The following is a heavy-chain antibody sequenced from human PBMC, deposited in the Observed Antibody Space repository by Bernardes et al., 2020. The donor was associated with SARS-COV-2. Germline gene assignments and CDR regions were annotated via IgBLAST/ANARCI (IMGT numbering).Heavy chain of an antibody. CDR1: GFTFSTYA. CDR2: ISNSGGNT. J-gene: IGHJ4*02. CDR3: ARIDDVTGRDY. D-gene: IGHD3-9*01. Sequence: GGSLRLSCAASGFTFSTYAMTWVRQAPGKGLEWVSGISNSGGNTDYAGSVKGRFTISRDNSRNTVYLQMDSLRAEDTAVYYCARIDDVTGRDYWGQETLVTVSS. V-gene: IGHV3-23*01.